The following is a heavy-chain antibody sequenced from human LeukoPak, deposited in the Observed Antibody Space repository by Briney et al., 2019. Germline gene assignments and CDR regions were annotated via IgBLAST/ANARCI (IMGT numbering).Heavy chain of an antibody. CDR2: ISGSGGST. CDR1: GFTFSSYA. D-gene: IGHD5-24*01. CDR3: AKVPRDGHPYYFDY. Sequence: GGSLRLSCAASGFTFSSYAVSWVRQAPGNGLEWVSAISGSGGSTYYADSVKGRFTISRDNSKNTLYLQMNSLRAEDTAVYYCAKVPRDGHPYYFDYWGQGTLVTVSS. J-gene: IGHJ4*02. V-gene: IGHV3-23*01.